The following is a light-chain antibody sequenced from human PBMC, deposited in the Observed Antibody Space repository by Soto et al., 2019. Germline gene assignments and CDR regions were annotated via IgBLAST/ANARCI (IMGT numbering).Light chain of an antibody. V-gene: IGKV1-5*03. Sequence: DIQITQSPSTLSASVGDRVIITCRASQSINRWLAWYQQKPGKAPKVLIYQASSLENGVPSRFSGSGFGTEFTLTISSLQVDDFATYYCQQYHTFSRAFGQGTKVEVK. J-gene: IGKJ1*01. CDR3: QQYHTFSRA. CDR2: QAS. CDR1: QSINRW.